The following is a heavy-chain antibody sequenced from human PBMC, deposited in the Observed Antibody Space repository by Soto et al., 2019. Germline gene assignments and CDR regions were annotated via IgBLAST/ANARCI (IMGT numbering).Heavy chain of an antibody. CDR3: ARYVNPYDTAVWFDP. V-gene: IGHV4-59*01. CDR2: IYYSGTT. CDR1: GGSTRNYF. Sequence: SETLSLTCSVSGGSTRNYFWSWIRQPPGKGLEWIGCIYYSGTTNYNSSLKSRVTISLDTSKNQFSLRLRSVTAADTAVYYCARYVNPYDTAVWFDPWGQGTLVTVSS. D-gene: IGHD3-9*01. J-gene: IGHJ5*02.